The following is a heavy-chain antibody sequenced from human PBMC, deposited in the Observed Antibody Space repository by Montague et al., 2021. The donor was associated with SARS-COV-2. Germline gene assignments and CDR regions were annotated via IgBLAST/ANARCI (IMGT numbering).Heavy chain of an antibody. CDR2: VYYKGNT. J-gene: IGHJ5*02. CDR1: GGSLFSSSYY. V-gene: IGHV4-39*01. CDR3: VRPGGSESHWFDR. Sequence: SETLSLTCTVSGGSLFSSSYYWGWIRQPPGKGLEWIGSVYYKGNTHYXPSLKSRVPISLATSENQISLKLGFVTAADTAVYHCVRPGGSESHWFDRWGQGTLVTVSS. D-gene: IGHD3-10*01.